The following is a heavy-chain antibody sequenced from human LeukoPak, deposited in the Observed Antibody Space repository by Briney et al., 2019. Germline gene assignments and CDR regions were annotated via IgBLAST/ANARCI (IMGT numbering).Heavy chain of an antibody. CDR1: GGTFSSYA. J-gene: IGHJ4*02. CDR3: ARGKIMRSVFDY. CDR2: IIPNLGIA. Sequence: SVKVSCKASGGTFSSYAISWVRQAPGQGLEWMGRIIPNLGIANYAQKFQGRVTITADKSTSTAYMELSSLRSEDTAVYYCARGKIMRSVFDYWGQGTLVTVSS. D-gene: IGHD3-16*01. V-gene: IGHV1-69*04.